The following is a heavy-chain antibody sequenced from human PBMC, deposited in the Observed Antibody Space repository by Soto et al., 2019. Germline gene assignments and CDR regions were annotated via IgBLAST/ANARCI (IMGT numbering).Heavy chain of an antibody. CDR3: ARDRRDGYNYIDY. CDR1: GVTFSSYG. V-gene: IGHV3-33*01. Sequence: GGSLRLSCAASGVTFSSYGMHWVRQAPGKGLEWVAVIWYDGSNKYYADSVKGRFTISRDNSKNTLYLQMNSLRAEDTAVYYCARDRRDGYNYIDYWGQGTLVTVSS. D-gene: IGHD5-12*01. J-gene: IGHJ4*02. CDR2: IWYDGSNK.